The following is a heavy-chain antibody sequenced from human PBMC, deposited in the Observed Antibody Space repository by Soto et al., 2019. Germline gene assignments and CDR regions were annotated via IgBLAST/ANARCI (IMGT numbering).Heavy chain of an antibody. V-gene: IGHV5-10-1*01. Sequence: PGESLKISCKGSGYSFTSYWISWVRQMPGKGLEWMGRIDPSDSYTNYSPSFQGHVTISADKSISTAYLQWSSLKASDTAMYYCASQSYCGGDCYPDAFDIWGQGTTVTVSS. D-gene: IGHD2-21*02. CDR3: ASQSYCGGDCYPDAFDI. J-gene: IGHJ3*02. CDR2: IDPSDSYT. CDR1: GYSFTSYW.